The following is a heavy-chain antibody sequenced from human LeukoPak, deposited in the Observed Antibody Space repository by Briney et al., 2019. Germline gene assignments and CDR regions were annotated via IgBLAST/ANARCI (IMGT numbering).Heavy chain of an antibody. V-gene: IGHV1-69*05. CDR1: GGTFSSYA. J-gene: IGHJ4*02. Sequence: ASVKVSCKASGGTFSSYAISWVRQAPGQGLEWMGRIIPIFGTANYAQKFQGRVTITTDESTSTAYMELSSLRSEDTAVYYCARARKGYYYDSSGYGDFDYWGQRTLVTVSS. CDR2: IIPIFGTA. D-gene: IGHD3-22*01. CDR3: ARARKGYYYDSSGYGDFDY.